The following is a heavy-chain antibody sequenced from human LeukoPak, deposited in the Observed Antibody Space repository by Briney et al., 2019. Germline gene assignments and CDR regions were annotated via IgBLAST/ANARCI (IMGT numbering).Heavy chain of an antibody. J-gene: IGHJ6*03. CDR1: GGSISSGDYY. CDR2: IYYSGST. V-gene: IGHV4-30-4*08. CDR3: ARANPGGYYYYYYMDV. D-gene: IGHD1-14*01. Sequence: SQTLSLTCTVSGGSISSGDYYWSWIRQPPGKGLEWIGYIYYSGSTYYNPSLKSRVTISVDTSKNQFSLRLSSVTAADTAVYYCARANPGGYYYYYYMDVWGKGTTVTVSS.